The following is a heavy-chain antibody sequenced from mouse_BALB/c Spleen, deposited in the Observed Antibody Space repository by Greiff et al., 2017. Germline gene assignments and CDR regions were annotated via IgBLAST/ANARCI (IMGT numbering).Heavy chain of an antibody. CDR2: IDPSDSYT. Sequence: QVQLQQPGAELVKPGASVKMSCKASGYTFTSYWMHWVKQRPGQGLEWIGTIDPSDSYTSYNQKFKGKATLTVDTSSRTAYMQLSSLTSEDSAVYYCTRRDYDGFYAMDYWGQGTSVTVSS. CDR1: GYTFTSYW. CDR3: TRRDYDGFYAMDY. D-gene: IGHD1-2*01. V-gene: IGHV1S127*01. J-gene: IGHJ4*01.